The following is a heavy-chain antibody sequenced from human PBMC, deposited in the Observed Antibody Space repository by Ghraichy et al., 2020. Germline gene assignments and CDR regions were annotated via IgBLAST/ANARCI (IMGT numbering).Heavy chain of an antibody. CDR3: ARSPITGTSLWFDP. D-gene: IGHD1-7*01. CDR2: ISAYNGNT. CDR1: GYTFTSYG. V-gene: IGHV1-18*01. Sequence: ATVKVSRKASGYTFTSYGISWVRQAPGQGLEWMGWISAYNGNTNYAQKLQGRVTMTTDTSTSTAYMELRSLRSDDTAVYYCARSPITGTSLWFDPWGQGTLVTVSS. J-gene: IGHJ5*02.